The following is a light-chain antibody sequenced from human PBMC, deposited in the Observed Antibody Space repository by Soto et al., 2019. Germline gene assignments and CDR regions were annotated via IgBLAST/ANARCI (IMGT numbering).Light chain of an antibody. J-gene: IGKJ5*01. CDR1: QNVNNY. CDR3: QQRSTWLIT. V-gene: IGKV3-11*01. CDR2: DAS. Sequence: EIVLTQSPATLSLSPGERATLSCRASQNVNNYISWFQQKPGQSPRLLIFDASNRATGIPARFSGSGSGTDFTLTISRLEPEDFAVYYCQQRSTWLITFGQGTRLEIK.